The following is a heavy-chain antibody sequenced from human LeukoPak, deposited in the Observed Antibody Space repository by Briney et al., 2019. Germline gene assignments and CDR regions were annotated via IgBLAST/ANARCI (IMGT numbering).Heavy chain of an antibody. J-gene: IGHJ4*02. CDR1: GYTFIGYY. CDR3: AVRPRFTSGRESFDY. V-gene: IGHV1-2*02. D-gene: IGHD3-10*01. Sequence: ASVKVSCKASGYTFIGYYMHWVRQVPGQGLEWMGWLNPKSGGTNYAQKFQGRVTMTRDTSISTAYMDLSTLRYDDTAVYHCAVRPRFTSGRESFDYWGQGTLVTVSS. CDR2: LNPKSGGT.